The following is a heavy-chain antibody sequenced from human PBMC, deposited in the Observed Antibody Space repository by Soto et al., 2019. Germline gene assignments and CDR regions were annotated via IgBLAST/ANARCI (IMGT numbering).Heavy chain of an antibody. V-gene: IGHV4-61*05. CDR1: GGSISSSSYY. J-gene: IGHJ6*02. Sequence: SETLSLTCTVSGGSISSSSYYWSWIRQPPGKGLEWIGYIYYSGSTNYNPSLKSRVTISVDTSKNQFSLKLSSVTAADTAVYYCARHYMGPDLWFGDQSGMDVWGQGTTVTVSS. CDR2: IYYSGST. CDR3: ARHYMGPDLWFGDQSGMDV. D-gene: IGHD3-10*01.